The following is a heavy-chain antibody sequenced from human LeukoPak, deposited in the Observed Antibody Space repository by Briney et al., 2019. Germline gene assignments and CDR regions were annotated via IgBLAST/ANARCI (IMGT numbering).Heavy chain of an antibody. J-gene: IGHJ4*02. CDR3: ARWGSIAVARFDY. V-gene: IGHV4-59*01. CDR1: GGSISTYY. CDR2: IYYTGST. D-gene: IGHD6-6*01. Sequence: SETLSLTCTVSGGSISTYYWSWIRQPPGKGLEWIGYIYYTGSTNYNPSLTSRVNISVDTSKNQFSLNLTSVTAADTAVYYCARWGSIAVARFDYWGQGTLVTVSS.